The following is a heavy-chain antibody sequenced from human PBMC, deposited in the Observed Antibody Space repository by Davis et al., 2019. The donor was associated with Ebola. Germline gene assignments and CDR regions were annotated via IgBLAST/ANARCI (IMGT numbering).Heavy chain of an antibody. Sequence: GESLKISCAASGFTFSSYDMHWVRQATGKGLEWVSAIGTAGDTYYPGSVKGQFTISRENAKNSLYLQMNSLRAGDTAVYYCARDHLPGLYCSSTSCYQGYFDYWGQGTLVTVSS. J-gene: IGHJ4*02. D-gene: IGHD2-2*01. CDR2: IGTAGDT. CDR3: ARDHLPGLYCSSTSCYQGYFDY. CDR1: GFTFSSYD. V-gene: IGHV3-13*01.